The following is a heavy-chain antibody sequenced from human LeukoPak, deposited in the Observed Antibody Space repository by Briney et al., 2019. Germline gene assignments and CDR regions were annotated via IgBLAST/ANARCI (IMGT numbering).Heavy chain of an antibody. CDR1: GDSVSSNTVT. J-gene: IGHJ4*02. CDR3: ARVSGGVFEY. D-gene: IGHD2-8*02. CDR2: TYYRSKWSN. Sequence: SQTLSLTCAISGDSVSSNTVTWNWIRQSPSRGLEWLGRTYYRSKWSNDYSESLKSRITINPDTSKNQFSLQLKSVTPEDTAVYYCARVSGGVFEYWGQGTLVTVSS. V-gene: IGHV6-1*01.